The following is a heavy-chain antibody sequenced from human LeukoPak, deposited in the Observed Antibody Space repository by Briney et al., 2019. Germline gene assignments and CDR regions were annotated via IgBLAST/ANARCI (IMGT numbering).Heavy chain of an antibody. Sequence: GGSLRLSCAASGFTFSSYEMNWVRQAPGKGLERVSYISSSGSTIYYADSVKGRFTISRDNSKNTLYLQMNSLRAEDTAVYYCAKNGDRGAYCSGGSCYPYYSYYMDVWGKGTTVTISS. V-gene: IGHV3-48*03. J-gene: IGHJ6*03. CDR3: AKNGDRGAYCSGGSCYPYYSYYMDV. D-gene: IGHD2-15*01. CDR1: GFTFSSYE. CDR2: ISSSGSTI.